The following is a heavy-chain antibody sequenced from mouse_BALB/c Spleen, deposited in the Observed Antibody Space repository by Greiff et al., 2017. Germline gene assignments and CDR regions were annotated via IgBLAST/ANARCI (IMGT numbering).Heavy chain of an antibody. CDR1: GYTFTSYW. D-gene: IGHD2-10*02. Sequence: VQLQQSGTVLARPGASVTMSCKASGYTFTSYWMHWVKQRPGQGLEWIGAIYTGNSDTSYNQKFKGKAKLTAVTSTSTAYMELSSLTNEDSAVYYCTREGYARFAYWGQGTLVTVSA. CDR3: TREGYARFAY. CDR2: IYTGNSDT. V-gene: IGHV1-5*01. J-gene: IGHJ3*01.